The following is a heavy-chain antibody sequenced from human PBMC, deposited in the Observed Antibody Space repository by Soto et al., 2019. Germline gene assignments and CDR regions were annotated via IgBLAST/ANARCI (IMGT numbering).Heavy chain of an antibody. CDR1: GFTFADYA. D-gene: IGHD3-10*01. Sequence: DVQLVESGGGLVQPGRSLRLSCAASGFTFADYAMHWVRQAPGKGLEWVSGISWSSGSIGYADSVKGRFTISRDNAKNSLYLQMNSLRAEDTALYYCAKGRGYYYYMDVWGKGTTVTVSS. CDR2: ISWSSGSI. V-gene: IGHV3-9*01. J-gene: IGHJ6*03. CDR3: AKGRGYYYYMDV.